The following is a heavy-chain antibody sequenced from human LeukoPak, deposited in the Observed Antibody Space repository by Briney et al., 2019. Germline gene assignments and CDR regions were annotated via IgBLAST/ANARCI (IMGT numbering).Heavy chain of an antibody. Sequence: SETLSLTCAVYGGSFSGYHWSWIRQPPGKGLEWIGEINHSGSTNYNPSLKSRVTISVDTSKNQFSLKLSSVTAADTAVYYCARASGSYPFDYWGQGTLVTVSS. CDR1: GGSFSGYH. D-gene: IGHD1-26*01. V-gene: IGHV4-34*01. CDR2: INHSGST. J-gene: IGHJ4*02. CDR3: ARASGSYPFDY.